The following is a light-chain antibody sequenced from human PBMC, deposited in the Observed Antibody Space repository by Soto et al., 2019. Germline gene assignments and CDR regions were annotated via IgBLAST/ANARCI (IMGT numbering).Light chain of an antibody. CDR1: SGSVSTSYY. CDR2: STN. V-gene: IGLV8-61*01. Sequence: QTVVTQEPSFSVSPGGTVTLTCGLSSGSVSTSYYPGWYQQTPGQAPRTLIYSTNTRSSGVPDRFSGSILGNKAALTITGAQADDESDYYCVLYMGGGVPWVFGGGTKVTVL. CDR3: VLYMGGGVPWV. J-gene: IGLJ3*02.